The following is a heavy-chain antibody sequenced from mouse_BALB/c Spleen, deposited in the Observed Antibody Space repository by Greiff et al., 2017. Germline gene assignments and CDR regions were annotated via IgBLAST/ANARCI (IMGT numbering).Heavy chain of an antibody. Sequence: EVMLVESGGGLVQPGGSLKLSCAASGFTFSSYTMSWVRQTPEKRLEWVAYISNGGGSTYYPDTVKGRFTISRDNAKNTLYLQMSSLKSEDTAMYYCATNWVAYWGQGTLVTVSA. CDR1: GFTFSSYT. J-gene: IGHJ3*01. CDR2: ISNGGGST. CDR3: ATNWVAY. V-gene: IGHV5-12-2*01.